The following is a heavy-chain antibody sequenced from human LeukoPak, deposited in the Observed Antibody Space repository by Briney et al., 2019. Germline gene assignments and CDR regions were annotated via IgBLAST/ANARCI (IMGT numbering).Heavy chain of an antibody. Sequence: ASVKVSCKASAYTFTSYEINWVRQATGQGLEWVGWMNPNSGNTAYAQKFQGRATMTRDTSISTAYMELSSLRSEDTAVYYCARGHGPGGSRWPNLDYWGQGTLVTVSS. CDR1: AYTFTSYE. CDR3: ARGHGPGGSRWPNLDY. V-gene: IGHV1-8*01. J-gene: IGHJ4*02. CDR2: MNPNSGNT. D-gene: IGHD6-13*01.